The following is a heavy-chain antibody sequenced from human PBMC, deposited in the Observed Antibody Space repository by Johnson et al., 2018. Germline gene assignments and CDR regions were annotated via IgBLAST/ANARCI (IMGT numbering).Heavy chain of an antibody. Sequence: VQLLESGGCVVQPGRSLTLSCAASGFTFSSFGFHWVRQAPGKGLEWVAVTWYDGTRKYYTDSVKGRFTISRDNSMNTLYLQMGSLRVEDTGVYYWARIGGPVSSRPYSYDMYVWGQGTTVTVSS. V-gene: IGHV3-33*01. CDR1: GFTFSSFG. J-gene: IGHJ6*02. CDR2: TWYDGTRK. CDR3: ARIGGPVSSRPYSYDMYV. D-gene: IGHD1-1*01.